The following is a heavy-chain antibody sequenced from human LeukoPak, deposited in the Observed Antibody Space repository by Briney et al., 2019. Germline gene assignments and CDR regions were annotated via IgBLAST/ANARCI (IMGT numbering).Heavy chain of an antibody. Sequence: PGGSLRLSCAASGFIVSSNYMSWVRQAPGKGLEWVSIIYSDGSTYYADSVKGRFTISRDNSKNTLYLQMNSLRAEDTAVYYCARESGMIVVVTAPDDAFDIWGQGTMVTVSS. CDR3: ARESGMIVVVTAPDDAFDI. J-gene: IGHJ3*02. V-gene: IGHV3-53*05. D-gene: IGHD3-22*01. CDR1: GFIVSSNY. CDR2: IYSDGST.